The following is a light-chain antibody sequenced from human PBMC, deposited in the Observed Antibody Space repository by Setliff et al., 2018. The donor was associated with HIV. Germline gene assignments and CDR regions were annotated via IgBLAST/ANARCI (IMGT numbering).Light chain of an antibody. Sequence: ALAQPASVSGSPGQSITISCTGTSTDVGTYNLVSWYQQHPGKAPKVMIYEVSKRPSGISNRFSGSKSGNTASLTISGLQPEDESDYYCCSYASGSASLFVFGTGTKVTVL. J-gene: IGLJ1*01. CDR1: STDVGTYNL. CDR2: EVS. CDR3: CSYASGSASLFV. V-gene: IGLV2-23*02.